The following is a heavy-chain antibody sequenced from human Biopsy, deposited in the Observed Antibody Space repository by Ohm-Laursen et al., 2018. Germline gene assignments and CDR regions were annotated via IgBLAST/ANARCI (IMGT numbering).Heavy chain of an antibody. Sequence: SGKVSCKTSGGSFSMDAFSWMRQVPGQGLEWMGLIIPMSRTPDYAQKFQGRVTFTADESTSTVYMELTSLTSDDTAVYYCASPNSGTYDVWGQGTTVTVSS. V-gene: IGHV1-69*13. CDR2: IIPMSRTP. CDR1: GGSFSMDA. CDR3: ASPNSGTYDV. D-gene: IGHD1-26*01. J-gene: IGHJ6*02.